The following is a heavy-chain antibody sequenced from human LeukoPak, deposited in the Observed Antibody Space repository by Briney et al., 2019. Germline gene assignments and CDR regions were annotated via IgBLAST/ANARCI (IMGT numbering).Heavy chain of an antibody. CDR3: SRENGAFSPFGY. CDR1: GGSITSTNW. V-gene: IGHV4-4*02. CDR2: VSLSGLT. D-gene: IGHD2-8*01. Sequence: PSETLSLTCGVSGGSITSTNWWSWVRQPPGQGLEWIGEVSLSGLTNYNPSLSSRVIMALDTSKNHLSLHLTSVTAADTAIYYCSRENGAFSPFGYWGQGYLVTVLS. J-gene: IGHJ4*02.